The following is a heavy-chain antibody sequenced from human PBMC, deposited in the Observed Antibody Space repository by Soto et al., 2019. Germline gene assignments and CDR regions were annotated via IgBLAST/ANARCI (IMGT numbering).Heavy chain of an antibody. D-gene: IGHD5-12*01. J-gene: IGHJ4*02. V-gene: IGHV3-23*01. CDR3: VKDFRGGYDWTHD. CDR2: IRGSGGPT. CDR1: GFTFSNYA. Sequence: EVQLLESGGDLVQPGGSLRLSCAASGFTFSNYAMSWVRQAPGQGLEWVSLIRGSGGPTNYADSVKGRFTVSRDNSKNMLFLKMNSLIVEDTAVYYCVKDFRGGYDWTHDWGQGTLVTVSS.